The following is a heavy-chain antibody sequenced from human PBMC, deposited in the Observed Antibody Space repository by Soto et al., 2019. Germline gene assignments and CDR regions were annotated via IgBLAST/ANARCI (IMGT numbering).Heavy chain of an antibody. V-gene: IGHV3-23*01. CDR1: GFTFSNFG. CDR3: AKGLFSSDV. D-gene: IGHD2-2*01. CDR2: IGGSGNGT. Sequence: EVQVLQSGGGLVQPGGSLRLSCAASGFTFSNFGMTWVRQAPGKGLEWVSNIGGSGNGTYYADSVKGRFTISRDNPKHTLYLQMSSRRAEDTAVYYCAKGLFSSDVWGHGTTVTVS. J-gene: IGHJ6*02.